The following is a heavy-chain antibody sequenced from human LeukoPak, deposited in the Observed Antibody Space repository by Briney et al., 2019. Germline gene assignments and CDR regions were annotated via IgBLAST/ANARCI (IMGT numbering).Heavy chain of an antibody. J-gene: IGHJ4*02. CDR3: ARSSSWYYPHFDY. Sequence: ASVKVSCKASGYTFTSYAMHWVRQAPGQRLEWMGWINAGSGNTKYSQELQGRVTITRDTSASTAYMELSSLRSEDMAVYYCARSSSWYYPHFDYWGQGTLVTVSS. CDR1: GYTFTSYA. V-gene: IGHV1-3*03. CDR2: INAGSGNT. D-gene: IGHD6-13*01.